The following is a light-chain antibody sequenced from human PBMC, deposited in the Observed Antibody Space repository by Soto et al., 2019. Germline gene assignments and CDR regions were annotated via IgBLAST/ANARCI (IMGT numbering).Light chain of an antibody. CDR1: NVGSKS. J-gene: IGLJ2*01. Sequence: SYELTQPPSVSVAPGKTASITCGGDNVGSKSVFWFQQRPDQAPVLVIYYDSERPSGIPERFSGSNSGNTATLTISRVEAGDEADYYCQVWDSSGDHVVFGGGTQLTVL. CDR2: YDS. V-gene: IGLV3-21*04. CDR3: QVWDSSGDHVV.